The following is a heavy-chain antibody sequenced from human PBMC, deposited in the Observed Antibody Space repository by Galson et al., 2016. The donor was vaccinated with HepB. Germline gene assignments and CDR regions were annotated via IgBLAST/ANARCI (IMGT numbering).Heavy chain of an antibody. D-gene: IGHD3/OR15-3a*01. Sequence: SLRLSCAASGFIFSDYAMGWVRQAPGKGLEWVSAIGGSDGTTYYADSVQGRFTISRDNSKNTLYLQLNSLRAEDTAVYYCATRPAITVFGPGQNYFDHWGQGTLVTVSS. CDR3: ATRPAITVFGPGQNYFDH. J-gene: IGHJ4*02. CDR1: GFIFSDYA. CDR2: IGGSDGTT. V-gene: IGHV3-23*01.